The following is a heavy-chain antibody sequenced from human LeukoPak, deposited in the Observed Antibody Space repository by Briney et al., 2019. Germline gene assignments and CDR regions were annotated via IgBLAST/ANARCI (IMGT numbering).Heavy chain of an antibody. J-gene: IGHJ6*03. V-gene: IGHV3-53*01. CDR2: IYSGGTT. CDR3: ARDCYGNNYMDV. CDR1: GFTVSGNF. Sequence: GGSLRLSCAASGFTVSGNFMSWVRQAPGKGLEWVSVIYSGGTTYYADSVKGRFTISRDNSKNTLSLQMNSLRAEDTAVYYCARDCYGNNYMDVWGKGTTVTVSS. D-gene: IGHD1/OR15-1a*01.